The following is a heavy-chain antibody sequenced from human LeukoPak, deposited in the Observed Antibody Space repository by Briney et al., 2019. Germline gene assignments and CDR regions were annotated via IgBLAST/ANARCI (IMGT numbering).Heavy chain of an antibody. CDR2: INPNSGGT. Sequence: GASVKVSCKASGYTFTGYYMHWVRQAPGQGLEWMGWINPNSGGTNYAQKFQGRVTMTRDTSISTAYMELRSLRSDDTAVYYCARTVWKMTTVVTLFGYYYYYMDVWGKGTTVTISS. CDR1: GYTFTGYY. J-gene: IGHJ6*03. D-gene: IGHD4-23*01. V-gene: IGHV1-2*02. CDR3: ARTVWKMTTVVTLFGYYYYYMDV.